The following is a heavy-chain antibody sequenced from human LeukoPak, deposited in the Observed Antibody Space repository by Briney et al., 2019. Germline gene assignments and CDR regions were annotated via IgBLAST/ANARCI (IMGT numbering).Heavy chain of an antibody. Sequence: GGSLRLSCAASGFTFSSYEMKWIRQAPGKGLEWISYISNSGSTKYYADSVKGRFTISRDNAKNSVFLQMNSLRAEDTAVYYCAAVIDYWGQGTLVTVSS. CDR1: GFTFSSYE. CDR3: AAVIDY. CDR2: ISNSGSTK. V-gene: IGHV3-48*03. J-gene: IGHJ4*02.